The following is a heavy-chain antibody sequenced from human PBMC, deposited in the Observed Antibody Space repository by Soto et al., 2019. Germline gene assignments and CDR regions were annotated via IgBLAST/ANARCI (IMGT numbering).Heavy chain of an antibody. CDR3: AVDTTIEGPNWLDP. J-gene: IGHJ5*02. D-gene: IGHD5-18*01. Sequence: RSLTCTVSGGSISRVAYYWSWIRQLPGKGLEWIGYVYHTGNADYNPSLKSRISMSVDTSKNQFSMDLKDVTAADTAVYYCAVDTTIEGPNWLDPWGQGTLVTVSS. V-gene: IGHV4-30-4*08. CDR2: VYHTGNA. CDR1: GGSISRVAYY.